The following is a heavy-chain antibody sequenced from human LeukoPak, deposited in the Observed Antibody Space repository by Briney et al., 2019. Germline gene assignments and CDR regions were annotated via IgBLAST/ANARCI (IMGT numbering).Heavy chain of an antibody. V-gene: IGHV1-69*13. Sequence: SVKVSCKASGGTFSSYAISWVRQAPGQGLEWMGGIIPIFGTANYAQKFQGRVTITADESTSTAYMELRSLRSDDTAVYYCARPGWVRGAFDIWGQGTMVTVSS. D-gene: IGHD3-10*01. CDR1: GGTFSSYA. CDR3: ARPGWVRGAFDI. CDR2: IIPIFGTA. J-gene: IGHJ3*02.